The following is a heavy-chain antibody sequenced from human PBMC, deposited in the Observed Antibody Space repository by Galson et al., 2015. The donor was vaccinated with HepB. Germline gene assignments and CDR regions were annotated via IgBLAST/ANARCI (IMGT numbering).Heavy chain of an antibody. D-gene: IGHD2-15*01. CDR1: GYTFSSYS. J-gene: IGHJ5*02. CDR3: ARGALVVGVAATQNNWFDP. CDR2: INPYNRKT. V-gene: IGHV1-18*01. Sequence: SVKVSCKASGYTFSSYSITWVRQAPGQGLEWMGWINPYNRKTSYSQKLQGRVIMTRDTSTSTAYMELRRLRSDDTAVYYCARGALVVGVAATQNNWFDPGGQGTLVTVSS.